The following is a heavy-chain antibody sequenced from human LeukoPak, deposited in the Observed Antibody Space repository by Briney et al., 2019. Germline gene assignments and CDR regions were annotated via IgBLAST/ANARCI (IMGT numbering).Heavy chain of an antibody. V-gene: IGHV3-48*01. Sequence: PGGSLRLSCAASGFTFSSYSVNWVRQAPGKGLEWVSHITSTASAIYYADSVRGRFTMSRDNARNTVYLQMNSLRVEDTAVYYCAKDRNYNFPYYLDSWGQGILVTVSA. J-gene: IGHJ4*02. CDR2: ITSTASAI. CDR3: AKDRNYNFPYYLDS. D-gene: IGHD4-11*01. CDR1: GFTFSSYS.